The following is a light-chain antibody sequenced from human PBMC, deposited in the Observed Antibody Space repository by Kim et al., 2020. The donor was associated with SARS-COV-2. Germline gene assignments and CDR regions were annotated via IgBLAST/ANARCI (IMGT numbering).Light chain of an antibody. CDR2: EVT. J-gene: IGLJ1*01. CDR3: TSFVPNYNYV. V-gene: IGLV2-8*01. CDR1: SNDVGGYNY. Sequence: GQSVTISCTGTSNDVGGYNYVSWYQQHPGKAPKVIIYEVTKRPSGVPDRFSGSKSGNTASLTVSGLQAEDEADYYCTSFVPNYNYVFGTGTKVTVL.